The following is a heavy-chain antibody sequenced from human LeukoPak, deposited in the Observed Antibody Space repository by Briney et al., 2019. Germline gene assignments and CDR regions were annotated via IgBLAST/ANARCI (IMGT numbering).Heavy chain of an antibody. V-gene: IGHV4-34*01. D-gene: IGHD6-13*01. J-gene: IGHJ4*02. Sequence: SETLSLTCAVYGESFSGYYWSWIRQPPGRGLEWIGEINHSGRTSYSASLKSRVTISVDTSKNQFSLKLNSVTAADTAVYYCARGDIAAGGAPFDYWGQGTLVTVSS. CDR3: ARGDIAAGGAPFDY. CDR1: GESFSGYY. CDR2: INHSGRT.